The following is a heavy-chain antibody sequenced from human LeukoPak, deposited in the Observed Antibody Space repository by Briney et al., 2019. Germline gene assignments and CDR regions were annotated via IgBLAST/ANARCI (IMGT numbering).Heavy chain of an antibody. CDR2: IHYTGKN. J-gene: IGHJ4*02. CDR3: AREVEDSSGYYFDY. CDR1: GDSITSYY. V-gene: IGHV4-59*01. D-gene: IGHD3-22*01. Sequence: SETLSLTCAVSGDSITSYYWNWVRQPPGKGLEWIGYIHYTGKNYYNPSLKSRITMSVDTSKSQFSLKLSSVTAEDTAVYYCAREVEDSSGYYFDYWGQGTLVTVSS.